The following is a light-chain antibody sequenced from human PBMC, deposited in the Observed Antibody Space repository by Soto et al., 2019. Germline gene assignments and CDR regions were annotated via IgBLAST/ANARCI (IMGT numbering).Light chain of an antibody. CDR2: AAS. CDR3: QQSYSTFWT. CDR1: QSISSY. Sequence: DIQMTQSPSTLSASVGDRVTITCRASQSISSYLNWYQQKPGKAPKLLIYAASSLQSGVPSRFSGSGSGTDFTLTISSLQPEDFATYYCQQSYSTFWTFGQGTNVDIK. J-gene: IGKJ1*01. V-gene: IGKV1-39*01.